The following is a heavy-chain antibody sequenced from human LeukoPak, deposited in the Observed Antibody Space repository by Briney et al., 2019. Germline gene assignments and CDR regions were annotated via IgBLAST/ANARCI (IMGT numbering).Heavy chain of an antibody. CDR1: GGSISSYY. D-gene: IGHD3-10*01. CDR3: ARHTPDYYGSGSVDY. CDR2: IYASGNT. Sequence: PSETLSLTCTVSGGSISSYYWSWVRQPAGKGLEWIGRIYASGNTNYNPSLKGRVTMTVDTSKNQFPLNLSSVTAADTAVYYCARHTPDYYGSGSVDYWGQGTLVTVSS. J-gene: IGHJ4*02. V-gene: IGHV4-4*07.